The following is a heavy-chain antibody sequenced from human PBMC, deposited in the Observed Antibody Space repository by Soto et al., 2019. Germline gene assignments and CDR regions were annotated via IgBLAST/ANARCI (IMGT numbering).Heavy chain of an antibody. CDR1: GGSMISYY. Sequence: SETLSLTCTVSGGSMISYYWSWIRQPPGRGLEWIGFIYYAGSTKYNPSLKSRVTISVDTSKNQFSLKLSSVTAADTAVYYCARTGERWILGYYFDYWGQGTLVTVSS. CDR2: IYYAGST. J-gene: IGHJ4*02. D-gene: IGHD2-2*03. CDR3: ARTGERWILGYYFDY. V-gene: IGHV4-59*12.